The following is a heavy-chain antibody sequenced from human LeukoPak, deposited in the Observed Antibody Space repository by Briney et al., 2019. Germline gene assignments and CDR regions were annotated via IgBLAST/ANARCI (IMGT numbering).Heavy chain of an antibody. J-gene: IGHJ4*02. V-gene: IGHV3-30*02. Sequence: GGSLRLSCAASGFSFSSFGMHWVRQAPGKGLEWVTSIRYDGSRKHYTDSVKGRFTISRDNSKNTLYLQMNSLRDEDTAVYYCAKDLEEYSSSELDYWGQGTLVTVSS. D-gene: IGHD6-6*01. CDR2: IRYDGSRK. CDR3: AKDLEEYSSSELDY. CDR1: GFSFSSFG.